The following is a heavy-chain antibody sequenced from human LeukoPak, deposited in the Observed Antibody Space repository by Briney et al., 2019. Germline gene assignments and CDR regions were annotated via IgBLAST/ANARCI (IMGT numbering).Heavy chain of an antibody. Sequence: PSETLSLTCTVSGGSISSYYWSWIRQPPGRGLEWIGYIYDSGSTNYNPSLKSRVTISVDTSKNQFSLKLSSVTAADTAVFYCASLTTADAFDIWGQGTMVTVSS. V-gene: IGHV4-59*01. CDR2: IYDSGST. D-gene: IGHD3-22*01. J-gene: IGHJ3*02. CDR1: GGSISSYY. CDR3: ASLTTADAFDI.